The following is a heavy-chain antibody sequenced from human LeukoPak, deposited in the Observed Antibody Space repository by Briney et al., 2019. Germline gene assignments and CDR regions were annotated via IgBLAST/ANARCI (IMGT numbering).Heavy chain of an antibody. Sequence: GASVKVSCKASGYTFTSYGISWVRQAPGQGLEWMGWISAYNGNTNYAQKLQGRVTMTTDTSTSTAYMELSRLRSDDTAVYYCARASRYNWNARFDPWGQGTLVTVSS. J-gene: IGHJ5*02. V-gene: IGHV1-18*01. CDR3: ARASRYNWNARFDP. CDR1: GYTFTSYG. D-gene: IGHD1-1*01. CDR2: ISAYNGNT.